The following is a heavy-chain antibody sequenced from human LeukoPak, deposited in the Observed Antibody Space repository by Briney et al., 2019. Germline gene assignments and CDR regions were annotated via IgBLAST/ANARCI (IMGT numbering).Heavy chain of an antibody. V-gene: IGHV3-20*04. CDR3: VRGFRGGPFDY. J-gene: IGHJ4*02. Sequence: PGGSLRLSCVASGFTFDDYGMSWVRQVPGKGLEWVSGIVRNGGGTGYADSVKGRFTISRDNAENSLYPQMNSLRADDTALYYCVRGFRGGPFDYWGQGTLVTVSS. CDR2: IVRNGGGT. D-gene: IGHD3-10*01. CDR1: GFTFDDYG.